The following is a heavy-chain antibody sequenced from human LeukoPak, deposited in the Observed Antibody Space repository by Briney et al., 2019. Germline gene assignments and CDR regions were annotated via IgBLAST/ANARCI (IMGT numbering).Heavy chain of an antibody. V-gene: IGHV3-20*04. CDR3: ARVDSWYYYYYMDV. D-gene: IGHD3-3*01. CDR1: GFTFSSYS. CDR2: INWNGGST. J-gene: IGHJ6*03. Sequence: PGGSLRLSCAASGFTFSSYSMNWVRQAPGKGLEWVSGINWNGGSTGYADSVKGRFTISRDNAKNSLYLQMNSLRAEDTALYYCARVDSWYYYYYMDVWGKGTTVTVSS.